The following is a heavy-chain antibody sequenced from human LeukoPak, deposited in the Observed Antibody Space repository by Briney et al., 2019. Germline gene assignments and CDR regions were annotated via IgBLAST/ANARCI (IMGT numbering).Heavy chain of an antibody. CDR1: GFTFSSYA. D-gene: IGHD3-3*01. Sequence: GGSLRLPCAASGFTFSSYAMSWVRQAPGKGLEWVSAISGSGGSTYYADSVKGRFTISRDNSKNTLYLQMNSLRAEDTAVYYCAKGPQGSLFGVVNPGFDYWGQGTLVTVSS. CDR2: ISGSGGST. CDR3: AKGPQGSLFGVVNPGFDY. V-gene: IGHV3-23*01. J-gene: IGHJ4*02.